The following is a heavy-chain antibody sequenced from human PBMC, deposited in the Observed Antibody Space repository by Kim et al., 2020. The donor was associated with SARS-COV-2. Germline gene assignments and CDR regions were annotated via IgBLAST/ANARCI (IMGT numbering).Heavy chain of an antibody. Sequence: SETLSLTCAVSGASISSSNWWTWVRQPPGKGLEWIGEIHHIRGAHYNPSLKSRITMSVDMSKNHFSLILSSVTAADTAVYYCAKIPGDSGSPWLDPWGQGTLVSVSS. CDR1: GASISSSNW. D-gene: IGHD1-26*01. CDR2: IHHIRGA. CDR3: AKIPGDSGSPWLDP. J-gene: IGHJ5*02. V-gene: IGHV4-4*02.